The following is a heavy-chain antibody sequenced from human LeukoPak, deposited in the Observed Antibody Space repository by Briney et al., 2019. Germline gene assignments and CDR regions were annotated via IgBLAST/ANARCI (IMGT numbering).Heavy chain of an antibody. CDR2: INPSGGST. Sequence: ASVKVSRKASGYTFPSYYMHWVRQAPGQGLEWMGIINPSGGSTSYAQKFQGRVTMTRDTSTSTVYMELSSLRSEDTAVYYCASLAGTVTNPRYNWFDPWGQGTLVTVSS. D-gene: IGHD4-17*01. CDR1: GYTFPSYY. CDR3: ASLAGTVTNPRYNWFDP. V-gene: IGHV1-46*01. J-gene: IGHJ5*02.